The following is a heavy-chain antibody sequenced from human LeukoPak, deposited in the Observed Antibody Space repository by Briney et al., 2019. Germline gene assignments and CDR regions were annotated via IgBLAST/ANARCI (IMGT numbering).Heavy chain of an antibody. CDR3: AKDLTSPAAMTYYFDY. Sequence: GGSLRLSCAASGFTFSSYAMSWVRQAPGKGLEWVSAISGSGGSTYYADSVKGRFTISRDNSKNTLYLQMNSLRAEDTAVYYCAKDLTSPAAMTYYFDYWGQGTLVTVSS. V-gene: IGHV3-23*01. CDR1: GFTFSSYA. J-gene: IGHJ4*02. CDR2: ISGSGGST. D-gene: IGHD2-2*01.